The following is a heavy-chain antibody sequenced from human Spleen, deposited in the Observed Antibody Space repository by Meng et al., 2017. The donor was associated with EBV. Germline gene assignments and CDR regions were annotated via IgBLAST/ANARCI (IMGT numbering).Heavy chain of an antibody. CDR1: GFIFSGYG. Sequence: QEQVVEAGGGGVQPGRSLRLSCAASGFIFSGYGFHWVRQAPGKGPEWVAIIPSDASHNKYYADSVKGRFTISRDNSKNTLYLQMNSLKIEDTAVYYCAKDLSGRFDPWGQGTLVTVSS. D-gene: IGHD1-14*01. J-gene: IGHJ5*02. CDR2: IPSDASHNK. CDR3: AKDLSGRFDP. V-gene: IGHV3-30*18.